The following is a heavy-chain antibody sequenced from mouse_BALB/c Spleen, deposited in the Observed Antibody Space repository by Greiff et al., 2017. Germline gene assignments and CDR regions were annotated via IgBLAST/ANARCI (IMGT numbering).Heavy chain of an antibody. Sequence: QVQLKQSAAELARPGASVKMSCKASGYTFTSYTMHWVKQRPGQGLEWIGYINPSSGYTEYNQKFKDKTTLTADKSSSTAYMQLSSLTSEDSAVYYCARSGDGSLGYWGQGTTLTVSS. CDR1: GYTFTSYT. CDR2: INPSSGYT. J-gene: IGHJ2*01. CDR3: ARSGDGSLGY. V-gene: IGHV1-4*02. D-gene: IGHD2-3*01.